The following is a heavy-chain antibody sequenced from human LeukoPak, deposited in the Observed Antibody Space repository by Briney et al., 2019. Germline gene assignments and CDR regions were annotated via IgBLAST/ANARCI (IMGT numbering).Heavy chain of an antibody. V-gene: IGHV3-23*01. CDR3: AKASDWPVSNYPADY. D-gene: IGHD4/OR15-4a*01. CDR1: GFTFSNYW. J-gene: IGHJ4*02. Sequence: GGSLRLSCVGSGFTFSNYWMSWVRQAPGKGLEWVSAISGSGGSTYYADSVKGRFTISRDNSKNTLYLQMNSLRAEDTAVYYCAKASDWPVSNYPADYWGQGTLVTVSS. CDR2: ISGSGGST.